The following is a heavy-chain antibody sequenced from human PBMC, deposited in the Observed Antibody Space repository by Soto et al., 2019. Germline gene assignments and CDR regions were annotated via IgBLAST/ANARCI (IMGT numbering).Heavy chain of an antibody. V-gene: IGHV1-18*01. CDR1: GYTFTSYG. D-gene: IGHD3-3*01. CDR3: ASRLYYDFWSGYYTAGGDAFDI. J-gene: IGHJ3*02. Sequence: ASVKVSCKASGYTFTSYGISWVRQAPGQGLEWMGWISAYNGNTNYAQKLQGRVTMTTDTSTSTAYMELRSLRSDDTAVYYCASRLYYDFWSGYYTAGGDAFDIWGQGTMVTVSS. CDR2: ISAYNGNT.